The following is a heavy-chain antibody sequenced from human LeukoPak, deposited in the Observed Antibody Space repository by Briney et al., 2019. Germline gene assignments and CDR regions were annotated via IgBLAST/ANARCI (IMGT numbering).Heavy chain of an antibody. V-gene: IGHV4-61*02. Sequence: SETLSLTCTVSGDSISSGDYYWSWIRQPAGKGLEWIGRISSSGSTNYNPALKSRVTISVDTSKNQFSLKLSSVPAADTAVYFCARGPYSYDSSGAFDIWGQGTMVTVSS. CDR1: GDSISSGDYY. D-gene: IGHD3-22*01. J-gene: IGHJ3*02. CDR3: ARGPYSYDSSGAFDI. CDR2: ISSSGST.